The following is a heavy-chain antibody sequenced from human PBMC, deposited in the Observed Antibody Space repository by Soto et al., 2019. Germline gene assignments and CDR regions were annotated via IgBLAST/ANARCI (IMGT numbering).Heavy chain of an antibody. CDR3: VRVVAIPGYPDN. J-gene: IGHJ4*02. V-gene: IGHV1-3*01. D-gene: IGHD5-12*01. CDR2: IIPGNGNT. Sequence: ASVKVSCKASGYTFTTSSIHWLRQAPGQRLEWMGWIIPGNGNTEYSQKFQGRVTITTDTSANTAYMELSSLRSDDTAVYYCVRVVAIPGYPDNWGQGTLVTVSS. CDR1: GYTFTTSS.